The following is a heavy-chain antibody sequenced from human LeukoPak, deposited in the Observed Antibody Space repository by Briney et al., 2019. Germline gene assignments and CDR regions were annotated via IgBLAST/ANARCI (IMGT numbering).Heavy chain of an antibody. CDR1: GGSFSGYY. J-gene: IGHJ6*01. D-gene: IGHD2-15*01. V-gene: IGHV4-34*01. Sequence: SETLSLTCAVYGGSFSGYYWSWIRQPPGKGLEWIGEINHSGSTNYNPSLKSRVTISVDTSKNQFSLKLSSVTAADTAVYYCARTPVYCSGGSCYYYYYAMDVWGQGTTVTVSS. CDR3: ARTPVYCSGGSCYYYYYAMDV. CDR2: INHSGST.